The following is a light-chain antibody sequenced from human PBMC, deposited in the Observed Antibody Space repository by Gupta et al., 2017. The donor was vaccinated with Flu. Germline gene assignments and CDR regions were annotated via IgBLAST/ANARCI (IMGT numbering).Light chain of an antibody. Sequence: LFTTSCTGTSSDVGGYIYVSRHQKNPATPPNRMFYDVSKRPSGAADRFSASKSGTTAFPTISGLEAEDDAYYYSSSYASSYSLVFGGGTKLTVL. CDR2: DVS. CDR3: SSYASSYSLV. J-gene: IGLJ2*01. CDR1: SSDVGGYIY. V-gene: IGLV2-11*01.